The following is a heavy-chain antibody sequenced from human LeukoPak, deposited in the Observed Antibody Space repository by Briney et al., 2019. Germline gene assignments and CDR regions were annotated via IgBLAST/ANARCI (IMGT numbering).Heavy chain of an antibody. CDR1: GDSINNYY. CDR2: IYYSGST. D-gene: IGHD6-13*01. V-gene: IGHV4-59*01. J-gene: IGHJ3*02. CDR3: ARAIAAAGTDAFDI. Sequence: SETLSLTCTVSGDSINNYYWSWIRQPPGKGLEWIGYIYYSGSTNYNPSLKSRVTISVDTSKNQFSLKLSSVTAADTAVYYCARAIAAAGTDAFDIWGQGTMVTVSS.